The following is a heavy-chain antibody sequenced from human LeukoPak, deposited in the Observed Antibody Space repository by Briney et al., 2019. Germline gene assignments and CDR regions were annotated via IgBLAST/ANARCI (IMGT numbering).Heavy chain of an antibody. CDR3: ARGSWGPVAGSFDY. D-gene: IGHD6-19*01. J-gene: IGHJ4*02. Sequence: HPGRSLRLSCAASGFTFDDYAMHWVRQAPGKGLEWVSGISWNSGSIGYADSVKGRFTISRDNAKNSLYLQMNSLRAEDTAVYYCARGSWGPVAGSFDYWGQGTLVTVSS. V-gene: IGHV3-9*01. CDR1: GFTFDDYA. CDR2: ISWNSGSI.